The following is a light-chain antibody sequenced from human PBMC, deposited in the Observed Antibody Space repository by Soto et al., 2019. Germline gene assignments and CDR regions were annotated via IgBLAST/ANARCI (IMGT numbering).Light chain of an antibody. V-gene: IGKV3-20*01. J-gene: IGKJ4*01. CDR2: GAY. Sequence: EVVLTQSPGTLSLSPGERATLSCRASQSVNTNNLAWHQQKPGQAPRLLIYGAYNRATGIPDRFSGSGSGTEFTLTISSLQTDDFASYYCLHYSTYPLTFGGGTRVDI. CDR1: QSVNTNN. CDR3: LHYSTYPLT.